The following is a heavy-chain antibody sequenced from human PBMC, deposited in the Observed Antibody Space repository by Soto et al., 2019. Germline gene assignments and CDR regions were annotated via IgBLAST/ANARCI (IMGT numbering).Heavy chain of an antibody. CDR3: ARVWGGAFDF. Sequence: SETLSLTCAVSGGSISSSNWWSWVRQPPGKGLEWIGEIYHSGSTNYNPSLKSRVTISVDTSKNQFSLKLSSVTAADTAVYYCARVWGGAFDFWGQGTMVTVSS. D-gene: IGHD3-10*01. V-gene: IGHV4-4*02. CDR1: GGSISSSNW. CDR2: IYHSGST. J-gene: IGHJ3*01.